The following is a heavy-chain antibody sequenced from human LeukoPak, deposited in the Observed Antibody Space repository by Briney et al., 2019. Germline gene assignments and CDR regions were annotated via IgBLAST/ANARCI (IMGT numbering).Heavy chain of an antibody. Sequence: GASVKVSCKASGYTFTNYYIHWVRQAPGQGLEWMGWINPNSGGTNYAQKFQGWVTMTRDTSISTAYMELSRLRSDDTAVYYCARDSVYCSGGSCYGMDVWGQGTTVTVSS. V-gene: IGHV1-2*04. CDR2: INPNSGGT. CDR3: ARDSVYCSGGSCYGMDV. CDR1: GYTFTNYY. D-gene: IGHD2-15*01. J-gene: IGHJ6*02.